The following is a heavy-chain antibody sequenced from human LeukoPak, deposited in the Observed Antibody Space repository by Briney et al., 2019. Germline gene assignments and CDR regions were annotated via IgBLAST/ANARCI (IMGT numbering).Heavy chain of an antibody. D-gene: IGHD2-2*01. V-gene: IGHV4-34*01. CDR2: INHSGST. CDR3: ATNEDIVVVGPLAFDI. Sequence: SETLSLTCAVYGGSFSGYCWSWIRQPPGKGLEWIGEINHSGSTNYNPSLKSRVTISVDTSKNQFSLKLSSVTAADTAVYYCATNEDIVVVGPLAFDIWGQGTMVTVSS. J-gene: IGHJ3*02. CDR1: GGSFSGYC.